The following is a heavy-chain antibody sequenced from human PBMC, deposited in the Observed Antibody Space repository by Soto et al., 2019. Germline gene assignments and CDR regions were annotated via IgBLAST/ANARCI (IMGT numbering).Heavy chain of an antibody. CDR3: AKNSGWFNT. CDR2: ISGSGEIT. D-gene: IGHD3-10*01. J-gene: IGHJ5*02. V-gene: IGHV3-23*01. Sequence: HLLQSGGGLIQPGGSLTLSCAASGFPFSSTDMTWVRQAPGKGLEWVSTISGSGEITYYADSVKGRFTISRDNSMNTVYRRMNSLSADDTALYYCAKNSGWFNTWGQGALVTVSS. CDR1: GFPFSSTD.